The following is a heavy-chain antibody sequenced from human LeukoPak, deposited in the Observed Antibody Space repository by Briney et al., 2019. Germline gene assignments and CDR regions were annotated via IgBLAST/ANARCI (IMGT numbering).Heavy chain of an antibody. D-gene: IGHD3-10*02. CDR3: AELGITMIGGV. CDR1: GFTFGSYA. Sequence: GALRLSCAASGFTFGSYAMSWVRQAPGKGLEWVSTISGSGGSPYYADSVKGRFTISRDNAKNSLYLQMNSLRAEDTAVYYCAELGITMIGGVWGKGTTVTISS. V-gene: IGHV3-23*01. J-gene: IGHJ6*04. CDR2: ISGSGGSP.